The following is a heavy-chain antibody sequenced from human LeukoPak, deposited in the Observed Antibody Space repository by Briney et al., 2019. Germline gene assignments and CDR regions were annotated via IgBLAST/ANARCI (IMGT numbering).Heavy chain of an antibody. CDR2: INPAGDT. CDR3: ARGDCSGGSCSSMDV. Sequence: GGSLRLSCAASGFTFSTYDMHWVRQATGKGLEWVSGINPAGDTYYPGSVKGRFTISREDAKNSFCLQMNSLRVGDTAVYYCARGDCSGGSCSSMDVWGQGTTVTVSS. D-gene: IGHD2-15*01. CDR1: GFTFSTYD. J-gene: IGHJ6*02. V-gene: IGHV3-13*04.